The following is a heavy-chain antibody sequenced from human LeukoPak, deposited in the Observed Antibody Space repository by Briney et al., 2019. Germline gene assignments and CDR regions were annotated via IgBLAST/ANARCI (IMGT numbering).Heavy chain of an antibody. D-gene: IGHD3-10*01. CDR3: TRHRSEAAFDF. V-gene: IGHV3-53*01. CDR1: GFTVSSNY. CDR2: IYSGGST. Sequence: GGSLRLSCAASGFTVSSNYMSWVRQAPGKGLEWVSIIYSGGSTYYADSEKGRFTLSRDNSKNTLYLQMNSLRAEDTAVYYCTRHRSEAAFDFWGQGTLVTVSS. J-gene: IGHJ4*02.